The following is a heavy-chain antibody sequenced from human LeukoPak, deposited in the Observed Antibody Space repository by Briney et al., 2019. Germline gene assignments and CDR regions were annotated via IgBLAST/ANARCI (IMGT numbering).Heavy chain of an antibody. CDR1: GFTFSSYW. Sequence: GGSLRLSCAASGFTFSSYWMSWVRQAPGKGLEWVANIKQDGSEKYYVDSVKGRSTISRDNAKNSLYLQMNSLRAEDTAVYYCARDRITMVRGVNPPDYYYYGMDVWGQGTTVTVSS. D-gene: IGHD3-10*01. CDR3: ARDRITMVRGVNPPDYYYYGMDV. J-gene: IGHJ6*02. V-gene: IGHV3-7*01. CDR2: IKQDGSEK.